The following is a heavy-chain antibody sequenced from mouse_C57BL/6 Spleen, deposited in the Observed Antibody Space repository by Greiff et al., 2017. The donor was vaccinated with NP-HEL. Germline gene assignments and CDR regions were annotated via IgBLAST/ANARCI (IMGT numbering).Heavy chain of an antibody. J-gene: IGHJ3*01. V-gene: IGHV1-4*01. D-gene: IGHD2-4*01. Sequence: LQESGAELARPGASVKMSCKASGYTFTSYTMHWVKQRPGQGLEWIGYINPSSGYIKYNQKFQDKATLTADKSSSTTYMQLSSLTSEDSAVYYCARSRDYDYVFAYWGQGTLVTVSA. CDR1: GYTFTSYT. CDR2: INPSSGYI. CDR3: ARSRDYDYVFAY.